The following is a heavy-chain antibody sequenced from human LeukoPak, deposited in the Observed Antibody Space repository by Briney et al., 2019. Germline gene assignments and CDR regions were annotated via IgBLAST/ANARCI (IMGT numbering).Heavy chain of an antibody. J-gene: IGHJ4*02. CDR1: GGSISSYY. CDR3: ARIDTSWFTFDD. CDR2: IYYSGST. D-gene: IGHD2-2*01. Sequence: SETLSLTCTVSGGSISSYYWSWIRQPPGKGPEWIGYIYYSGSTNYNPSLKSRVTISVDTPKSQFSLKLSSVTAADTALYYCARIDTSWFTFDDWGQGTLVTVSS. V-gene: IGHV4-59*01.